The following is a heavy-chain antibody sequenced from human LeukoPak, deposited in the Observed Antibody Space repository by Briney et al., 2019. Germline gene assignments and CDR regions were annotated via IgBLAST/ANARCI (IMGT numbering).Heavy chain of an antibody. Sequence: PSETLSLTCTVSGGSISSSSHYWGWIRQPPGKGLEWIGSIYYSGSTYYNPSLKSRVTISVDTSKNQFSLKLSSVTAADTAVYYCARQRTYYDFWSGYYPSTDFDYWGQGTLVTVSS. CDR3: ARQRTYYDFWSGYYPSTDFDY. CDR1: GGSISSSSHY. J-gene: IGHJ4*02. V-gene: IGHV4-39*01. D-gene: IGHD3-3*01. CDR2: IYYSGST.